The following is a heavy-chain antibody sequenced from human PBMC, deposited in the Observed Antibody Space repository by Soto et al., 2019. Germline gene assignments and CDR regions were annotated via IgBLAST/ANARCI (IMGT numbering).Heavy chain of an antibody. D-gene: IGHD3-22*01. V-gene: IGHV4-4*02. CDR3: ARDRYDSSGYVIIDAFDI. Sequence: QVQLQESGPGLVKPSGTLSLTCAVSGGSISSSNWWSWVRQPPGKGLEWIGEIYHSGSTNYNPSLKRRVTISVDKSKNQSSLKLSSVTAADTAVYYCARDRYDSSGYVIIDAFDIWGQGTMVTVSS. J-gene: IGHJ3*02. CDR2: IYHSGST. CDR1: GGSISSSNW.